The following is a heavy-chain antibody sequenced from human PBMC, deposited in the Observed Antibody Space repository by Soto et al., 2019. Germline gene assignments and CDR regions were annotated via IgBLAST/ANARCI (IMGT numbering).Heavy chain of an antibody. CDR1: GFTFSSYS. J-gene: IGHJ6*02. V-gene: IGHV3-21*01. CDR3: ARDGENIVVVXAAKGFVRSHYYYGMDV. CDR2: ISSSSSYI. Sequence: PGGSLRLSCAASGFTFSSYSMNWVRQAPGKGLEWVSSISSSSSYIYYADSVKGRFTISRDNAKNSLYLQMNSLRAEDTAVYYCARDGENIVVVXAAKGFVRSHYYYGMDVWGQGTTVTVSS. D-gene: IGHD2-2*01.